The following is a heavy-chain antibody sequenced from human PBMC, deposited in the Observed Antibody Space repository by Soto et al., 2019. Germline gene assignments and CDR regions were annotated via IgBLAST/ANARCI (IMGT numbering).Heavy chain of an antibody. Sequence: GGSLRLSCAASGFTFTSYVMTWVRQAPGKGLEWVAAISRGSTYYADSVKGRFTISSDNSKNTLYLQMNSLRAEDTAVYYCAKDLIGGYNDYWGQGTLVTVSS. CDR1: GFTFTSYV. D-gene: IGHD1-26*01. V-gene: IGHV3-23*01. J-gene: IGHJ4*02. CDR2: ISRGST. CDR3: AKDLIGGYNDY.